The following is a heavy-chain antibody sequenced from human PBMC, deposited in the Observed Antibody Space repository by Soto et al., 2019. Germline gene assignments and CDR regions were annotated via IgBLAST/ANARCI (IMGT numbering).Heavy chain of an antibody. D-gene: IGHD1-26*01. V-gene: IGHV6-1*01. CDR2: TYYRSKWYY. CDR3: ARGEQYSGRIFDY. J-gene: IGHJ4*01. CDR1: GDSVSSNSAV. Sequence: SQTLSLTCAITGDSVSSNSAVWIGVIHSPSRGLEWLGRTYYRSKWYYEYAVSVRGRITINPDTSKNQYSLQLNSVTPEDTAVYFCARGEQYSGRIFDYWGQGTLVTVSS.